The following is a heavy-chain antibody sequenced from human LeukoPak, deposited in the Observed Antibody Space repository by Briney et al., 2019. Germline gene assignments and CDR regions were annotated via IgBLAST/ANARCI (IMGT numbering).Heavy chain of an antibody. CDR1: GFTFSSYA. CDR3: AKVQQSFYDSSGFDY. V-gene: IGHV3-23*01. Sequence: GGSLRLSCAASGFTFSSYAMSWVRQAPGKGLEWVSAISGSGGSTYYADSVKGRFTISRDNSKNTLYLQMNSLRAEDTAVYYCAKVQQSFYDSSGFDYWGQGTLVTVSS. D-gene: IGHD3-22*01. CDR2: ISGSGGST. J-gene: IGHJ4*02.